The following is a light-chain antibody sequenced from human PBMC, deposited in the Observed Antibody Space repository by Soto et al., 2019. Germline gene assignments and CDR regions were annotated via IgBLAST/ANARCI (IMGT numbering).Light chain of an antibody. J-gene: IGKJ1*01. V-gene: IGKV4-1*01. CDR3: QQYYSTPWT. CDR1: QSVLYSPNNYNY. CDR2: WAS. Sequence: DIVMTQSPDSLAVSLGERATINCKSSQSVLYSPNNYNYLAWYQHKPGQPPKLLIYWASTRESGVPDRFSGSGSGTDFTLTISSLQAEDVAVYYCQQYYSTPWTFGQGTKVEIK.